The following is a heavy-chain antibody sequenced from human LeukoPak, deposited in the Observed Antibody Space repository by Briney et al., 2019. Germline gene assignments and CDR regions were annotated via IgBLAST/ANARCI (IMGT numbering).Heavy chain of an antibody. D-gene: IGHD3-22*01. CDR1: GFTFDDYA. Sequence: GRSLRLSCAASGFTFDDYAMHWVRQAPGKGLEWVSGISWNSGSIGYADSVKGRFTISRDNAKNSLYLQMNSLRAEDTAVYYCAKDRAQGYYDSSGYYGEEYYFDYWGQGTLVTVSS. V-gene: IGHV3-9*01. J-gene: IGHJ4*02. CDR3: AKDRAQGYYDSSGYYGEEYYFDY. CDR2: ISWNSGSI.